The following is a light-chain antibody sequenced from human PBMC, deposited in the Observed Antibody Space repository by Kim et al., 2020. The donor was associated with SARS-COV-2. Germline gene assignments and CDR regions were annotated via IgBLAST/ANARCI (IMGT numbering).Light chain of an antibody. CDR2: EVS. CDR3: SSYGGSNNLV. CDR1: SSDGGGYNY. V-gene: IGLV2-8*01. Sequence: GQSGTSSCTGTSSDGGGYNYGSWYQQHPGKAPKLMIYEVSKRTSGVPDRFSGSMSGNTASLTVSGLQAEDEADYYCSSYGGSNNLVFGGGTQLTVL. J-gene: IGLJ2*01.